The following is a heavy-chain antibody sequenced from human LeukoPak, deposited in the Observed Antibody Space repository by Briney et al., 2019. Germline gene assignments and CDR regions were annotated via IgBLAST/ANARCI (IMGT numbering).Heavy chain of an antibody. V-gene: IGHV4-61*08. D-gene: IGHD1-26*01. CDR3: ARRRWDTVYGMDV. CDR2: IYHSGST. Sequence: SETLSLTCTVSGGSISSGGYYWSWIRQPPGKGLEWIGYIYHSGSTNYNPSLKSRVTISVDTSKNQFSLKLSSVTAADTAVYYCARRRWDTVYGMDVWGQGTTVTVSS. J-gene: IGHJ6*02. CDR1: GGSISSGGYY.